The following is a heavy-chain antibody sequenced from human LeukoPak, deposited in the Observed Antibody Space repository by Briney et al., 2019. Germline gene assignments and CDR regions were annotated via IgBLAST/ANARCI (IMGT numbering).Heavy chain of an antibody. CDR1: GGSISSYY. V-gene: IGHV4-59*01. Sequence: SSETLSLTCTVSGGSISSYYWSWIRQPPGKGLEWIGYIYYSGSTYYNPSLKSRVTISLDTSKNQFSLKLSSVTAADTAVYYCAGVGAVSRDFDYWGQGTLVTVSS. D-gene: IGHD5/OR15-5a*01. CDR3: AGVGAVSRDFDY. J-gene: IGHJ4*02. CDR2: IYYSGST.